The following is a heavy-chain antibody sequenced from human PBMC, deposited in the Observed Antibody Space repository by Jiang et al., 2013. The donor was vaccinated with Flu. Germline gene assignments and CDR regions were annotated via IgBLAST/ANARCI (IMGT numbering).Heavy chain of an antibody. Sequence: WVRQAPGQGLEWMGIINPSGGSTSYAQKFQGRVTMTRDTSTSTVYMELSSLRSEDTAVYYCASVWELLDAFDIWGQGTMVTVSS. CDR3: ASVWELLDAFDI. D-gene: IGHD1-26*01. CDR2: INPSGGST. V-gene: IGHV1-46*03. J-gene: IGHJ3*02.